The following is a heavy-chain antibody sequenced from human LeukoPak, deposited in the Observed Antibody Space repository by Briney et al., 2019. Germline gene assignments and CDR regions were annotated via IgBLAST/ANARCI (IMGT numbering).Heavy chain of an antibody. CDR3: ARESVELLWFGELSFYSYYMDV. J-gene: IGHJ6*03. V-gene: IGHV4-59*01. D-gene: IGHD3-10*01. CDR2: IYYSGST. CDR1: GGSISSYY. Sequence: PSETLSLTCTVSGGSISSYYWSWIRQPPGKGLEWIGYIYYSGSTNYNPSLKSRVTISVDTSKNQFSLKLSSVTAADTAVYYCARESVELLWFGELSFYSYYMDVWGKGFTVTVSS.